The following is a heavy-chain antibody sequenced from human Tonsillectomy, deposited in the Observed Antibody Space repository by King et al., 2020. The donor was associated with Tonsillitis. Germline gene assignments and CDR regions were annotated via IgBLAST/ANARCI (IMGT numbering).Heavy chain of an antibody. Sequence: VQLQQWGAGLLKPSETLSLTCAVYVGSFSGYYWSWIRQPPGKGLEWIGEINHSGSTNYNPSLKSRVTISVDTSKKQFSLKLSSVTAAATAVYYCATTGRITDDFWRRNWFDPWGQGTLVTVSS. V-gene: IGHV4-34*01. CDR3: ATTGRITDDFWRRNWFDP. J-gene: IGHJ5*02. CDR2: INHSGST. CDR1: VGSFSGYY. D-gene: IGHD3-3*01.